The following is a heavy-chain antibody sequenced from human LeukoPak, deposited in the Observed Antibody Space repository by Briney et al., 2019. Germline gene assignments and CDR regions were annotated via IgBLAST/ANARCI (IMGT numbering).Heavy chain of an antibody. V-gene: IGHV3-30*18. Sequence: GGSLRLSCAASGFTFSSYGMHWVRQAPGKGLEWVAVISYDGSNKYYADSVKGRFTISRDNPKNTLYLQMNSLRAEDTAVYYCAKDRARYFDWLLSLDYWGQGTLVTVSS. CDR2: ISYDGSNK. D-gene: IGHD3-9*01. CDR3: AKDRARYFDWLLSLDY. CDR1: GFTFSSYG. J-gene: IGHJ4*02.